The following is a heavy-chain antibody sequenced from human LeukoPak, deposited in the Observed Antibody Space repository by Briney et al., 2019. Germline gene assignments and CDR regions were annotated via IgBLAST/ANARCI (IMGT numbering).Heavy chain of an antibody. CDR3: ARATLRYFDWLIGVMDV. CDR1: RYTFPQYY. J-gene: IGHJ6*03. D-gene: IGHD3-9*01. CDR2: INPSGGST. Sequence: ASVKVSCQGSRYTFPQYYLLLVRQAPGQRVGGVGIINPSGGSTSYAQKFQGRVTMTRDMSTSTDYMELSSLRSEDTAVYYCARATLRYFDWLIGVMDVWGKGTTVTVSS. V-gene: IGHV1-46*01.